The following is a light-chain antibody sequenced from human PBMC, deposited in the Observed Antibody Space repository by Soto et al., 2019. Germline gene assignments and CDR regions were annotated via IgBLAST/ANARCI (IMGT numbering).Light chain of an antibody. J-gene: IGKJ3*01. Sequence: DIRMTQSPSSLSASVGDRVSITCRASQSISNFLNWYQQKPGKAPKLLIYAASNLHSGVPSTFSGSGSGTEFTLTITSLQPEDFATYYCQQSYSSPAFSFGHGTKVDVK. CDR3: QQSYSSPAFS. CDR1: QSISNF. CDR2: AAS. V-gene: IGKV1-39*01.